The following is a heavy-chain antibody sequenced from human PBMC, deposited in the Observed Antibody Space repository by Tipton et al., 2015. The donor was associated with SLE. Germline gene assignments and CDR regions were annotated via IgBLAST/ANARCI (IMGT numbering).Heavy chain of an antibody. Sequence: TLSLTCTVSGGSISSYYWSWIRQSPEKGLEWIGYLSYSGSTNYNPSLESRVTISVDTSKNQFSLKLSSVTAADTAVYYCARDLRSTSDFFDYWGQGTLVTVSS. CDR2: LSYSGST. V-gene: IGHV4-59*12. J-gene: IGHJ4*02. CDR3: ARDLRSTSDFFDY. CDR1: GGSISSYY. D-gene: IGHD2-2*01.